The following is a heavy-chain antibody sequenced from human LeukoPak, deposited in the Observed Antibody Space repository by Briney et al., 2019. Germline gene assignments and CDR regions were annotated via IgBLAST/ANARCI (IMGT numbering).Heavy chain of an antibody. Sequence: GGFLRLSCAASGFTFSSYSMNWVRQAPGKGLEWVSSISSSSSYIYYADSVKGRFTISRDNAKNSLYLQMNSLRAEDTAVYYCARKGYDSSGLRFDPWGQGTLVTVSS. CDR1: GFTFSSYS. D-gene: IGHD3-22*01. V-gene: IGHV3-21*01. CDR2: ISSSSSYI. CDR3: ARKGYDSSGLRFDP. J-gene: IGHJ5*02.